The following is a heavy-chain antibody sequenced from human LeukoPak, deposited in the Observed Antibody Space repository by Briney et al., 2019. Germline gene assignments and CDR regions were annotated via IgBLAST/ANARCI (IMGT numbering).Heavy chain of an antibody. CDR2: IYTSGSN. CDR3: AKTASSCYYLGAFDI. V-gene: IGHV4-4*07. CDR1: GVSISSYY. D-gene: IGHD3-3*01. J-gene: IGHJ3*02. Sequence: PSETLSLTCTVSGVSISSYYWSWIRQPAGKGLEWIGRIYTSGSNNYNPSLKSRVTMSVDTSKNQFSLKPSSVTAADTPVYHCAKTASSCYYLGAFDIWGQGTMVTVSS.